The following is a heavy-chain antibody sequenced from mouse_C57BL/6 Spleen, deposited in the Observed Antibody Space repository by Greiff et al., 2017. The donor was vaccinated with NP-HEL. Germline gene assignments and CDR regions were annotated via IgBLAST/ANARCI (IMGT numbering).Heavy chain of an antibody. D-gene: IGHD2-1*01. CDR2: INYDGSST. Sequence: EVMLVESAGGLVQPGRSMKLSCTASGFTFSDYYMAWVRQVPEKGLEWVANINYDGSSTYYLDSLKSRFIISRDNAKNILYLQMSSLKSEDTATYYCARDGVYYGPYWYFDVWGTGTTVTVSS. CDR1: GFTFSDYY. J-gene: IGHJ1*03. V-gene: IGHV5-16*01. CDR3: ARDGVYYGPYWYFDV.